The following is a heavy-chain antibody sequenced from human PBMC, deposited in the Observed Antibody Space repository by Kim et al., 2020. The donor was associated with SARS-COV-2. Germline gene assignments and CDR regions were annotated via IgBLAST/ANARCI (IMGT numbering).Heavy chain of an antibody. V-gene: IGHV4-59*08. Sequence: SETLSLTCTVSGGSISSYYWSWIRQPPGKGLEWIGYIYYSGSTNYNPSFKSRVTISVDTSKNQFSLKLSSVTAADTAVYYCARRGPDYEDWYFDLWGRGTLVTVSS. CDR3: ARRGPDYEDWYFDL. J-gene: IGHJ2*01. CDR2: IYYSGST. D-gene: IGHD4-17*01. CDR1: GGSISSYY.